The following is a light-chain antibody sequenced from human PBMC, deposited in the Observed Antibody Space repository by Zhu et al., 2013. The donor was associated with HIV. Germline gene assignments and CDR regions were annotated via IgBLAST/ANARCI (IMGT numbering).Light chain of an antibody. V-gene: IGLV1-47*01. J-gene: IGLJ2*01. CDR2: RDY. CDR1: SSNIGTNS. Sequence: QSVLTQPPSASGTPGQRVTISCSGSSSNIGTNSVYWYQQLPGTTPKLLIYRDYQRPSRVPERFSGSKSGTSASLAISGLRSEDEADYYCAGWDDSLNGPVFGGGTKLTVL. CDR3: AGWDDSLNGPV.